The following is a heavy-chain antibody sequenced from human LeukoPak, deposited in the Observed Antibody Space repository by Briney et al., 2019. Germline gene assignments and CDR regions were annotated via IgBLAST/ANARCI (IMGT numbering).Heavy chain of an antibody. CDR1: GFSFSNYW. V-gene: IGHV3-7*03. J-gene: IGHJ4*02. CDR2: INQNGGQS. CDR3: VKNSGWYCLDY. D-gene: IGHD6-13*01. Sequence: GGSLRLSCEASGFSFSNYWMTWVRQAPGKGLEWVADINQNGGQSYYVDSVKGRFTLSRDNAKDSLFLQLNSLRAEDTAVYYCVKNSGWYCLDYWGQGITVIVSS.